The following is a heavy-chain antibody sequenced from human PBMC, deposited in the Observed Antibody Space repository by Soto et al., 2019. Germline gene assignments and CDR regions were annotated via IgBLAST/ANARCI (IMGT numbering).Heavy chain of an antibody. CDR2: ISSSSSTI. J-gene: IGHJ5*02. D-gene: IGHD3-3*01. CDR3: ARVIWSGHLTSDL. Sequence: EVQVVESGGGLVQPGWSLRLSCAASGLTFSSNSMKWVRQAPGKGLEWISYISSSSSTIYADSVKGRFTISRDNAKNSLYLQMNSLRDEDTAVYYCARVIWSGHLTSDLWGQGTLVTVSS. V-gene: IGHV3-48*02. CDR1: GLTFSSNS.